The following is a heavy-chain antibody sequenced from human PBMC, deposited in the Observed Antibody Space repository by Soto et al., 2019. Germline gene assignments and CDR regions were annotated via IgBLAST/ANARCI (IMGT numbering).Heavy chain of an antibody. CDR3: ARVSGSYYYGMDV. D-gene: IGHD1-26*01. J-gene: IGHJ6*02. CDR1: GGSLSPNY. CDR2: IYYGGTT. V-gene: IGHV4-59*12. Sequence: SETLSLTCTVSGGSLSPNYWSWIRQPPGKGLEWIGYIYYGGTTTNNPSLNSRVAISIDTSKNQFSLKLSSVTAADTAVYYCARVSGSYYYGMDVWGQGITVTVSS.